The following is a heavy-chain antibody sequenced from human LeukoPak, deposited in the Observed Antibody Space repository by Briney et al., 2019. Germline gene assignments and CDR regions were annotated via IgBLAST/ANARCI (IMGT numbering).Heavy chain of an antibody. Sequence: GGSLRLSCAASGFTFSSYAMSWARQAPGKGLEWVSAISGSGGSTYYADSVKGRFTISRDNSKNTLYLQMNSLRAEDTAVYYCAKDADSSGWYWLGSYYGMDVWGQGTTVTVSS. J-gene: IGHJ6*02. V-gene: IGHV3-23*01. CDR1: GFTFSSYA. CDR2: ISGSGGST. D-gene: IGHD6-19*01. CDR3: AKDADSSGWYWLGSYYGMDV.